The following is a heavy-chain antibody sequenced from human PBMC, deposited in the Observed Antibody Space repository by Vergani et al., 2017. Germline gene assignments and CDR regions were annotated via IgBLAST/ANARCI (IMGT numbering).Heavy chain of an antibody. Sequence: QVQLVESGGGVVQPGRSLRLSCAASGFTFSSYGMHWVRQAPGKGLEWVAVIWYDGSNKYYADSVKGRFTISRDNSKNTLYLQMNSLRAEDTAVYYCAKDLALFVVVPAAIHDYWGQGTLVTVSS. CDR1: GFTFSSYG. J-gene: IGHJ4*02. CDR3: AKDLALFVVVPAAIHDY. CDR2: IWYDGSNK. V-gene: IGHV3-33*06. D-gene: IGHD2-2*02.